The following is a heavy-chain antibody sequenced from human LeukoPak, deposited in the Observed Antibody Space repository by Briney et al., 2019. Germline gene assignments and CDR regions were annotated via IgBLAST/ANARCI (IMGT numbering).Heavy chain of an antibody. J-gene: IGHJ6*03. CDR1: GGSFSDYY. CDR3: ARGGEIVVVVAATRNYYYYMVV. V-gene: IGHV4-34*01. Sequence: SETLSLTCAVYGGSFSDYYWSWIRQPPGKGLEWIGEINHSGSTNYNPSLKSRVIISVDTSKNQLSLKLSSVTAADTAVYYCARGGEIVVVVAATRNYYYYMVVWGGGTTVTVSS. CDR2: INHSGST. D-gene: IGHD2-15*01.